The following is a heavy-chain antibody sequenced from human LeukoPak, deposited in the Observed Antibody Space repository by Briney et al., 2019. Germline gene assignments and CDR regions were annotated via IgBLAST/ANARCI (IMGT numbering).Heavy chain of an antibody. CDR1: GCSISSYY. V-gene: IGHV4-4*07. CDR2: IYTSGST. CDR3: ARVRGLIAADEFDY. D-gene: IGHD6-13*01. J-gene: IGHJ4*02. Sequence: SETLSLTCTVTGCSISSYYWSLIRQPAGKGLEWIGRIYTSGSTNYNPSLTSRVTMSVDTSKNQFSLKLSSVTAADTAVYYCARVRGLIAADEFDYWGQGTLVTVSS.